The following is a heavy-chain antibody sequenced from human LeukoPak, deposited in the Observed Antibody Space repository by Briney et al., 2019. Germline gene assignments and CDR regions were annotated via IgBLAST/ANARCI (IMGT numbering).Heavy chain of an antibody. Sequence: GGSLRLSCSASGFTFSSYAMHWVSQAPGKGLEWVAVISYDGSNKYYADSVKGRFTISRDNSKNTLYLQMNSLRAEDTAVYYCARDFEMATTDYWGQGTLVTVSS. D-gene: IGHD5-24*01. J-gene: IGHJ4*02. V-gene: IGHV3-30-3*01. CDR2: ISYDGSNK. CDR1: GFTFSSYA. CDR3: ARDFEMATTDY.